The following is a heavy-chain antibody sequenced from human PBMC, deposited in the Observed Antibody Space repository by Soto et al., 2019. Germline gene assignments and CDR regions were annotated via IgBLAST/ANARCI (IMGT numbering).Heavy chain of an antibody. V-gene: IGHV3-48*02. CDR3: ARETPSFDS. CDR1: GFTFSDYP. J-gene: IGHJ4*02. Sequence: QLVESGGGLVQPGGSLRLSCAASGFTFSDYPMNWVRQAPGKGLEWVSSIRTISSAIYFADSVRGRFTISRDNARNSLYLQMTSLRDEETAVYYCARETPSFDSWGQGTLVTVSS. CDR2: IRTISSAI. D-gene: IGHD2-15*01.